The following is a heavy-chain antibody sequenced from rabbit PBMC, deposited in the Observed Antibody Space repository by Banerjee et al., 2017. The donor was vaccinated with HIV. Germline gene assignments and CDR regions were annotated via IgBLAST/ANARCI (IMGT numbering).Heavy chain of an antibody. CDR1: GFDFSSGYD. J-gene: IGHJ3*01. V-gene: IGHV1S40*01. D-gene: IGHD2-1*01. Sequence: QSLEESGGDLVKPGASLTLTCTASGFDFSSGYDMCWVRQAPGKGLEWIACIYTGSSGSTYYASWAKGRFTISKTSSTTVTLQMTSLTAADTATYFCARDPGEDSDWFYDLWGQGTLVTVS. CDR3: ARDPGEDSDWFYDL. CDR2: IYTGSSGST.